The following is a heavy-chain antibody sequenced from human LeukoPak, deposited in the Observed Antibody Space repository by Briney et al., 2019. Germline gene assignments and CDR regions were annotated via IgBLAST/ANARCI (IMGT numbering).Heavy chain of an antibody. Sequence: ASVKVSCKASGYTFTGYYMHWVRQAPGQGLEWMGRINPNSGDTNYAQKFQGRATMTRDTSISTAYMELSRLRSDDTAVYYCARGYSSSSPQRYFQHWGQGTLVTVSS. CDR3: ARGYSSSSPQRYFQH. CDR2: INPNSGDT. D-gene: IGHD6-6*01. V-gene: IGHV1-2*06. CDR1: GYTFTGYY. J-gene: IGHJ1*01.